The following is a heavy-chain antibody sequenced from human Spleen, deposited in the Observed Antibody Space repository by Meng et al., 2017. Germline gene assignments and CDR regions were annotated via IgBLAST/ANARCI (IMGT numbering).Heavy chain of an antibody. V-gene: IGHV4-34*01. D-gene: IGHD2-15*01. CDR3: ARGPRRGYCSGGSCYFDY. Sequence: RWGAGLLKPSETLSLTCAVYGGSFSGYYWSWIRQPPGKGLEWIGEINHSGSTNYNPSLKSRVTISVDTSKNQFSLKLSSVTAADTAVYYCARGPRRGYCSGGSCYFDYWGQGTLVTVSS. J-gene: IGHJ4*02. CDR2: INHSGST. CDR1: GGSFSGYY.